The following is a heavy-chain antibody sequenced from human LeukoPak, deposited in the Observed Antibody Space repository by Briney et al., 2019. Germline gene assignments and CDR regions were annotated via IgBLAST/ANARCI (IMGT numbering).Heavy chain of an antibody. Sequence: PGRSLRLSCAASGFTFSNYGMHWVRQAPGKGLEWVAVIWYDGSNKYYADSVKGRFTISRDNSKNTLYLQMNGLRPEDTAVYYCAKDLHGGYSSDYWGQGTLVTVFS. J-gene: IGHJ4*02. CDR1: GFTFSNYG. CDR2: IWYDGSNK. V-gene: IGHV3-33*06. CDR3: AKDLHGGYSSDY. D-gene: IGHD4-23*01.